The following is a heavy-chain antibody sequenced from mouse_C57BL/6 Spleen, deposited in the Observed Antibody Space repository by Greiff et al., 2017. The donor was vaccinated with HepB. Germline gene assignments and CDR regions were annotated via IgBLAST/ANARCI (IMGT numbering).Heavy chain of an antibody. D-gene: IGHD1-1*01. Sequence: VQLQQSGPELVKPGASVKISCKASGYSFTGYYMNWVKQSPEKSLEWIGEINPSTGGTTYNQKFKAKATLTVDKSSSTAYMQLKSLTSEDSAVYYCARITTVATDYFDYWGQGTTLTVSS. V-gene: IGHV1-42*01. CDR2: INPSTGGT. CDR3: ARITTVATDYFDY. CDR1: GYSFTGYY. J-gene: IGHJ2*01.